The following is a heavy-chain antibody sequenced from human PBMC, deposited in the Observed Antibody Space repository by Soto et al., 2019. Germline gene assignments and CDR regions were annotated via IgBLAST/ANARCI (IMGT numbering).Heavy chain of an antibody. Sequence: GGSLRLSCAASGFTFSSYGMHWVRQAPGKGLEWVAVIWYDGSNKYYADSVKGRLTIFRDNSKNTLYLQMNSLRAEDTAVYYCARVRRLRNTGMDVWGQGTTVTVSS. CDR2: IWYDGSNK. J-gene: IGHJ6*02. D-gene: IGHD3-16*01. V-gene: IGHV3-33*01. CDR3: ARVRRLRNTGMDV. CDR1: GFTFSSYG.